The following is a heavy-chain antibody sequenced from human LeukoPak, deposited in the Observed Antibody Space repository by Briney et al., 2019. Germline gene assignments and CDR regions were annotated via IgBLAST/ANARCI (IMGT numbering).Heavy chain of an antibody. Sequence: GGSLRLSCVASGFTFSSYGMHWVRQAPGKGLEWVAVISYDGSNKYYADSVKGRFTISRDNSKNTLYLQMNSLRAEDTAVYYCAREFAAFDYWGQGTLVTVSS. D-gene: IGHD3-10*01. CDR1: GFTFSSYG. J-gene: IGHJ4*02. CDR2: ISYDGSNK. V-gene: IGHV3-30*03. CDR3: AREFAAFDY.